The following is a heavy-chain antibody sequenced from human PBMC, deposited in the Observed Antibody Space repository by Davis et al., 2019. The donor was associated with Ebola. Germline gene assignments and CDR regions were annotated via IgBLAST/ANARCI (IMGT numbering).Heavy chain of an antibody. CDR2: IKSKTDGGTT. CDR3: TTEPDGTIFGVVTSYYYYYMDV. Sequence: PGGSLRLSCAASGFTFSNAWMSWVRQAPGKGLEWVGRIKSKTDGGTTDYAAPVKGRFTISRDDSKNTLYLQMNSLKTEDTAVYYCTTEPDGTIFGVVTSYYYYYMDVWGKGTTVTVSS. CDR1: GFTFSNAW. D-gene: IGHD3-3*01. J-gene: IGHJ6*03. V-gene: IGHV3-15*01.